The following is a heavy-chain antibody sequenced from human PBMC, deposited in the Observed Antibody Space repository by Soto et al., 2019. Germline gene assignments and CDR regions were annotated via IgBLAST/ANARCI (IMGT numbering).Heavy chain of an antibody. J-gene: IGHJ6*02. V-gene: IGHV4-30-4*01. CDR1: GGSISSGGYY. CDR3: GTMPIVVEPAPMDV. CDR2: IYYSGST. Sequence: SLTCTVSGGSISSGGYYWSWIRQPPGKGLEWIGYIYYSGSTSYNASLKSRTSISADPSNNQFSLKLHSLTAADTAVYFCGTMPIVVEPAPMDVWGPGTSVTVSS. D-gene: IGHD2-2*01.